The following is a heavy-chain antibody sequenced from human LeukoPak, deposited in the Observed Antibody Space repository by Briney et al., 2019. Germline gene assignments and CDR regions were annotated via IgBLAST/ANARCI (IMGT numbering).Heavy chain of an antibody. CDR2: ISYSGNT. CDR1: GGSISSGSYY. J-gene: IGHJ4*02. CDR3: GRYWRTSGFDN. V-gene: IGHV4-39*01. Sequence: SETLALTCTVSGGSISSGSYYWAWVRQPPGKGLEWIGSISYSGNTFYNPSLKSRVTTSVDASKNQFSLNLRSVTAADTAVYYCGRYWRTSGFDNWGQGTLVTVSS. D-gene: IGHD3-3*01.